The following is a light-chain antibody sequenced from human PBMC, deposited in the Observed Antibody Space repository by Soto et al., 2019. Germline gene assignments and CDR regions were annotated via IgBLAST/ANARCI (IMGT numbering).Light chain of an antibody. J-gene: IGLJ1*01. Sequence: QSVLTQPPSASGTPGQRVTISCSGSASNIGQNAVNWYQKVPGTAPKLLIHTNNRRPSGVPDRFSGSESGTSASLAISGLQSEDEADYYCISYTGSSTSYVFGSGTKLTVL. CDR2: TNN. CDR1: ASNIGQNA. CDR3: ISYTGSSTSYV. V-gene: IGLV1-44*01.